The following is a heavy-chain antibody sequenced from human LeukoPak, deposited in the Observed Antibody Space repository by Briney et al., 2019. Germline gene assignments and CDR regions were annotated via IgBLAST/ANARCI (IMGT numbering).Heavy chain of an antibody. CDR1: GFTFSSYA. V-gene: IGHV3-30-3*01. CDR3: ARGGGLDV. D-gene: IGHD3-16*01. CDR2: ISYDGSNK. J-gene: IGHJ6*02. Sequence: PGRSLRLSCAASGFTFSSYAMHWVRQAPGKGLEWVAVISYDGSNKYYADSVKGRFTISRDNSKNTLYLQMNSLRAEDTAVYFSARGGGLDVWGQGATVTVSS.